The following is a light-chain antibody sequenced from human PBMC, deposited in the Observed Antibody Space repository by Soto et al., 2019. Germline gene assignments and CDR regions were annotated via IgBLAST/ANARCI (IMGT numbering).Light chain of an antibody. J-gene: IGLJ2*01. CDR3: SLYVGNNHVV. CDR2: EVS. Sequence: QSALTQPPSASGSPGQSVTISCTGTSSDVGDYNYVSWYQQHPGKAPKLMNYEVSKRPSGVPDLFSGSKSGHTASLTDSGLRDEYEADYYCSLYVGNNHVVFGGGTKLTVL. V-gene: IGLV2-8*01. CDR1: SSDVGDYNY.